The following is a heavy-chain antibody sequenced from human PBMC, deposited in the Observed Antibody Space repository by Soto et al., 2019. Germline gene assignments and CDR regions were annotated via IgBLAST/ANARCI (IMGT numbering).Heavy chain of an antibody. CDR1: GGSISSSSYY. D-gene: IGHD3-10*01. J-gene: IGHJ4*02. Sequence: PSETLSLTCTVSGGSISSSSYYWGWIRQPPGKGLEWIGSIYYSGSTYYNPSLKSRVTISVDTSKNQFSLKLSSVTAADTAVYYCARYIRSIISGNFDYWGQGTLVTVS. CDR3: ARYIRSIISGNFDY. V-gene: IGHV4-39*01. CDR2: IYYSGST.